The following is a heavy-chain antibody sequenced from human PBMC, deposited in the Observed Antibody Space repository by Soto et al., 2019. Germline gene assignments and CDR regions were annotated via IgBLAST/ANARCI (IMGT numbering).Heavy chain of an antibody. Sequence: QVQLVQSGGEVKKPGVSVKVSCKASGYTFSNYGINWVRQAPGQGLEWMGWINTYAGDTNLRQKFQGRVTMTTDTSTSTAYMEVRDLRSDDTAIYYCAASQQFAYWGQGTLVSVSS. CDR1: GYTFSNYG. CDR3: AASQQFAY. D-gene: IGHD6-13*01. J-gene: IGHJ4*02. V-gene: IGHV1-18*01. CDR2: INTYAGDT.